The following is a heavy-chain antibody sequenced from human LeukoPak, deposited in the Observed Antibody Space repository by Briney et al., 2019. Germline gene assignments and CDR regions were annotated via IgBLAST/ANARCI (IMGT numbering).Heavy chain of an antibody. Sequence: SETLSLTCTVSGGSISSSSYYWGWIRQPPGKGLEWIGSIYYSGSTCYNPSLKSRVTISVDTSKNQFSLKLSSVTAADTAVYYCARDKVRGYDSSGMTPSSWGQGTLVTVSS. CDR3: ARDKVRGYDSSGMTPSS. CDR2: IYYSGST. CDR1: GGSISSSSYY. J-gene: IGHJ4*02. V-gene: IGHV4-39*07. D-gene: IGHD3-22*01.